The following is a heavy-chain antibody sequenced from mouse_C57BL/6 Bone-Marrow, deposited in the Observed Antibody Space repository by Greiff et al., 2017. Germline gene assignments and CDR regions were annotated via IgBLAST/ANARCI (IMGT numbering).Heavy chain of an antibody. Sequence: VQLQQSGTELARPGASVKLSCKASGYTFTSYGISWVKQRTGQGLEWIGEIYPRSGNTYYNEKFKGKATLTADKSSSTAYMELRSLTSEDSAVYFGARGRRNDYGSTWFAYWGQGTLVTVSA. J-gene: IGHJ3*01. D-gene: IGHD1-1*01. V-gene: IGHV1-81*01. CDR3: ARGRRNDYGSTWFAY. CDR2: IYPRSGNT. CDR1: GYTFTSYG.